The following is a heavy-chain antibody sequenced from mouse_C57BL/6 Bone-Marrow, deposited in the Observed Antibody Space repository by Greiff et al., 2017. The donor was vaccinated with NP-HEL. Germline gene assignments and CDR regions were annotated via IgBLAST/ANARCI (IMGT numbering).Heavy chain of an antibody. CDR1: GFTIKNTY. V-gene: IGHV14-3*01. CDR3: ASSNYYFDY. CDR2: IDPANGNT. D-gene: IGHD2-5*01. J-gene: IGHJ2*01. Sequence: VQLQQSVAELVRPGASVKLSCTASGFTIKNTYMHWVKQRPEQGLEWIGRIDPANGNTKYAPKFQGKATITADTSSNTAYLQLSSLTSEDTAIYYCASSNYYFDYWGQGTTLTVSS.